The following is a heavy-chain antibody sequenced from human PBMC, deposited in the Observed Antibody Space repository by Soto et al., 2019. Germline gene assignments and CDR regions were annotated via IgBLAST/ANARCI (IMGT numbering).Heavy chain of an antibody. Sequence: ALVKVSCKAFAYSLGSLGISWVRQAPGQGLEWMGWISAYTGNTNYAQKVQGRVTMTTDTSTSTAYMELRSLRSDDTAVYYCARGVGSGSYYNKYNWFEPWGQGTLVTVSS. D-gene: IGHD3-10*01. J-gene: IGHJ5*02. CDR1: AYSLGSLG. V-gene: IGHV1-18*01. CDR3: ARGVGSGSYYNKYNWFEP. CDR2: ISAYTGNT.